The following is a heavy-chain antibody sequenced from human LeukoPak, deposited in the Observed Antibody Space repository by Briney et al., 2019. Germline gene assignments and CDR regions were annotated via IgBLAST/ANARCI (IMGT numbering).Heavy chain of an antibody. Sequence: SQTLSLTCTVSGGSISSGDYYWSWIRQPPGKGLEWIGYIYYSGSTYYNPSLKSRVTISVDTSKNQFSLKLSSVTAADTAVYYCARETMVRGALLIVEWGQGTLVTVSS. D-gene: IGHD3-10*01. CDR3: ARETMVRGALLIVE. CDR2: IYYSGST. V-gene: IGHV4-30-4*01. CDR1: GGSISSGDYY. J-gene: IGHJ4*02.